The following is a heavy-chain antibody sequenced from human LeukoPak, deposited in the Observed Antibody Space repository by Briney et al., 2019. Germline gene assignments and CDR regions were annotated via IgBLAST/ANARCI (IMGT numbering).Heavy chain of an antibody. V-gene: IGHV4-59*01. CDR1: GGSISNYY. J-gene: IGHJ6*02. CDR3: ARDSRDYGSGSYWDV. Sequence: SVTLSLTCTVSGGSISNYYWNWIRQPPGKGLEWIGYITGSIHYSGSTSYNPSLKSRVTISVDTSKNQFSLKLSSVTAADTAVYYCARDSRDYGSGSYWDVWGQGTTVTVSS. D-gene: IGHD3-10*01. CDR2: ITGSIHYSGST.